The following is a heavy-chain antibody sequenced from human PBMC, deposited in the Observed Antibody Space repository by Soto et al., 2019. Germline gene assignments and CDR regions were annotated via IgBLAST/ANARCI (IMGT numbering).Heavy chain of an antibody. Sequence: EVQLVESGGGLVKPGGSLRLSCAASGFTFSSYSMNWVRQAPGKGLEWVSSISSSSSYIYYADSVKGRFTISRDNAKNSLYVQMNSLRAEDTAVYYCARDYCSSTSCYEVGVGYWGQGTLVTVSS. CDR2: ISSSSSYI. CDR1: GFTFSSYS. J-gene: IGHJ4*02. D-gene: IGHD2-2*01. CDR3: ARDYCSSTSCYEVGVGY. V-gene: IGHV3-21*01.